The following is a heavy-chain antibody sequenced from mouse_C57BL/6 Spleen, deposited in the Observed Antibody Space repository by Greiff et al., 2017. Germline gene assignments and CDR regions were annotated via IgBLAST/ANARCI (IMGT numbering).Heavy chain of an antibody. J-gene: IGHJ4*01. Sequence: VQGVESGPGLVAPSQSLSITCTVSGFSLTSYGVDWVRQSPGKGLEWLGVIWGVGSTNYNSALKSRLSISKDNSKSQVFLKMNSLQTEDTAMYYCASDRGYAMDYWGQGTSVTVSS. V-gene: IGHV2-6*01. CDR2: IWGVGST. CDR1: GFSLTSYG. CDR3: ASDRGYAMDY. D-gene: IGHD3-3*01.